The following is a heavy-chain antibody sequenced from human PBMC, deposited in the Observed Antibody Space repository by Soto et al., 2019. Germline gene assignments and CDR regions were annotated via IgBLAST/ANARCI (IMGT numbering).Heavy chain of an antibody. CDR2: ISWNSGSI. V-gene: IGHV3-9*01. J-gene: IGHJ4*02. Sequence: EVQLVESGGGLVQPGRSLRLSCAASGFTFDDYAMHWVRQAPGKGLEWVSGISWNSGSIGYADSVKGRFTISRDSAKNSLYLQMNSLSAEDTALYYCAEGSCYDPHYQFDYWGRGTLVTVSS. CDR3: AEGSCYDPHYQFDY. D-gene: IGHD5-12*01. CDR1: GFTFDDYA.